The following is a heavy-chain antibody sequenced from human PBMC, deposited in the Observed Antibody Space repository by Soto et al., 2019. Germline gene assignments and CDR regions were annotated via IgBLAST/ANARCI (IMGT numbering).Heavy chain of an antibody. D-gene: IGHD2-15*01. CDR2: ISAYNGNT. CDR3: ARSEDKDFXY. Sequence: ASVKVSCKASGYTFTSYVIRWVRQAPGQGLEWMGWISAYNGNTNYAQKLQGRVTMTTDTSTSTAYMELRSLRSDDTAVYYCARSEDKDFXYWGQGTLVXVSS. J-gene: IGHJ4*02. V-gene: IGHV1-18*01. CDR1: GYTFTSYV.